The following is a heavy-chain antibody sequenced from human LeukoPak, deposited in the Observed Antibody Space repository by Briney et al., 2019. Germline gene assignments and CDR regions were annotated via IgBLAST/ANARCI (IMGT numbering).Heavy chain of an antibody. J-gene: IGHJ5*02. Sequence: SETLSLTCTVSGGSISSGSYYWSWIRQPAGKGLEWIGRIYTSGSTNYNPSLKSRVTISVDTSKNQFPLKLSSVTAADTAVYYCARDRRDGYNTGGWFDPWGQGTLVTVSS. CDR1: GGSISSGSYY. V-gene: IGHV4-61*02. D-gene: IGHD5-24*01. CDR3: ARDRRDGYNTGGWFDP. CDR2: IYTSGST.